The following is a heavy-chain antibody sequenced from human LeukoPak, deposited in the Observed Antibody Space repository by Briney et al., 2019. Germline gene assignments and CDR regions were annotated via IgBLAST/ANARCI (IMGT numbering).Heavy chain of an antibody. CDR1: GYTFSGYY. V-gene: IGHV1-46*01. D-gene: IGHD1-26*01. CDR2: INPGGAPT. J-gene: IGHJ4*02. CDR3: AREKSGTYFFDY. Sequence: ASVKVSCKASGYTFSGYYMHWVRQAPGQGLEWMGIINPGGAPTSYAQKFQGRLIMTRDRSTSTVYMELSSLRSEDTAGYYCAREKSGTYFFDYWGQGTLITVSS.